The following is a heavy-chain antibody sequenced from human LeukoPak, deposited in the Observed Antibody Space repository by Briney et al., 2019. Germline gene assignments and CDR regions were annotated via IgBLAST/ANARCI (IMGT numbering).Heavy chain of an antibody. V-gene: IGHV3-7*01. D-gene: IGHD3-3*01. J-gene: IGHJ3*02. Sequence: GGSLRLSCAASGFTFSSYWMSWVRQAPGKGLEWVANIKQDGSEKHYVDSLKGRFTISRDNAKNSLYLQMISLRAEDTAVYYCARGHYYDFSWGAFDIWGQGTMVTVSS. CDR3: ARGHYYDFSWGAFDI. CDR1: GFTFSSYW. CDR2: IKQDGSEK.